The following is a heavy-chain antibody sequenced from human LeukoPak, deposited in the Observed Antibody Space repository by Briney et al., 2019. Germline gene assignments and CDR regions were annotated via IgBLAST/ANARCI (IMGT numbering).Heavy chain of an antibody. Sequence: GGSLRLSCAASGFTFSNAWMSWVRQAPGKGLEWVARIKSKTDGGTTDYAAPVKGRFTISRDDSKNTLYLQMNSLKTEGTAVYYCTTDSAPHWFDPWGQGTLVTVSS. CDR1: GFTFSNAW. V-gene: IGHV3-15*01. J-gene: IGHJ5*02. CDR3: TTDSAPHWFDP. CDR2: IKSKTDGGTT.